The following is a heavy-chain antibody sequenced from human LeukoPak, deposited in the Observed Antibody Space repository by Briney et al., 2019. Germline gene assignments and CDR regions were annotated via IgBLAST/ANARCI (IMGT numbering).Heavy chain of an antibody. CDR1: GYTFTSHY. V-gene: IGHV1-46*01. J-gene: IGHJ4*02. Sequence: GASVKVSCKASGYTFTSHYIHWVRQAPGQGLEWMGTVNPSGGSTRYAQKFQGRVTMTRDKSTSTVYMELSSLRSEDTAVYYCARDQGRIAAALYYFDYWGQGTLVTVSS. D-gene: IGHD6-13*01. CDR3: ARDQGRIAAALYYFDY. CDR2: VNPSGGST.